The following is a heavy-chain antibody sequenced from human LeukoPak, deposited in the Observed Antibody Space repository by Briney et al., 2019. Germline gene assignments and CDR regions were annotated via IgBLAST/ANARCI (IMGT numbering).Heavy chain of an antibody. J-gene: IGHJ4*02. CDR2: IKADGSEK. CDR3: ASWGEGALDN. Sequence: GGSLRLSCAASGFTFTDYLMTWVRQAPGKGLEWVADIKADGSEKYYVDSVKGRFTISRDNAKKSLYLQMNSLRVEDTGVYYCASWGEGALDNWGQGTLVTVSS. D-gene: IGHD1-26*01. V-gene: IGHV3-7*01. CDR1: GFTFTDYL.